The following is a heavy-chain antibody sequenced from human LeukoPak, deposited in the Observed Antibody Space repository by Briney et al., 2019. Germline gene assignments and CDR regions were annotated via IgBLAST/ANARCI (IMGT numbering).Heavy chain of an antibody. CDR2: ISGSGGST. Sequence: GGSLRLSCAASGFTFSSYAMSWVRQAPGKGLDWVSAISGSGGSTYYADSVKGRFTISRDNSKNTLYLQMNSLRAEDTAVYYCAKDPSGALGAFDIWGQGTMVTVSS. CDR3: AKDPSGALGAFDI. J-gene: IGHJ3*02. V-gene: IGHV3-23*01. D-gene: IGHD7-27*01. CDR1: GFTFSSYA.